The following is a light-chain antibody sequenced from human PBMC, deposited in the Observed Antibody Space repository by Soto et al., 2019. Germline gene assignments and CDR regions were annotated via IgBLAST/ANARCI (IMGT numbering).Light chain of an antibody. CDR2: KAS. V-gene: IGKV1-5*03. Sequence: DIQMTQSPSTLSASLVYRFTITCPASQTISSWLAWYQQKPGKAPKLLIYKASTLESGVPSRFSGSGSGTEFTLTISSLQPDDFATYYCQHYNSYSEAFGQGTKVDI. J-gene: IGKJ1*01. CDR3: QHYNSYSEA. CDR1: QTISSW.